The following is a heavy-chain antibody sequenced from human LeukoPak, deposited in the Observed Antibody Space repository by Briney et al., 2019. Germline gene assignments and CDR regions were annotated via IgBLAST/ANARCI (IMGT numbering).Heavy chain of an antibody. Sequence: ASVKVSCKASGYTFTSYGISWVRQAPGQGLEWMGWISAYNGNTNYAQKLQGRVTMTTDTSTSTAYMELRSLRSDDTAVYYCARGPYYYDSSGYYYSLYYYYYMDVWGKGTTVTISS. J-gene: IGHJ6*03. V-gene: IGHV1-18*01. CDR2: ISAYNGNT. CDR1: GYTFTSYG. D-gene: IGHD3-22*01. CDR3: ARGPYYYDSSGYYYSLYYYYYMDV.